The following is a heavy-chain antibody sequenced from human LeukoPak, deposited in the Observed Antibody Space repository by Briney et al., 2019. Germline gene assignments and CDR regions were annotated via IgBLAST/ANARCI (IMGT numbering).Heavy chain of an antibody. V-gene: IGHV3-73*01. CDR3: TRPEYSSSSVWFDP. D-gene: IGHD6-6*01. J-gene: IGHJ5*02. Sequence: GGSLRLSCAASGFTFSGSAMHWVRQASGKGLEWVGRIRSKANSYATAYAATVKGRFTISRDGSKNTAYLQMNSLKTEDTAVYYCTRPEYSSSSVWFDPWGQGTLVTVSS. CDR2: IRSKANSYAT. CDR1: GFTFSGSA.